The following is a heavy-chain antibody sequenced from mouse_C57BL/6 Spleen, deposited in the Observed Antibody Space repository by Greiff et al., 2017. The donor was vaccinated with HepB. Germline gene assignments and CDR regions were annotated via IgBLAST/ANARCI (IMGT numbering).Heavy chain of an antibody. CDR3: ARSYYYGSSPFAY. J-gene: IGHJ3*01. CDR2: IYPGSGNT. D-gene: IGHD1-1*01. CDR1: GYTFTDYY. Sequence: QVQLKQSGAELVRPGASVKLSCKASGYTFTDYYINWVKQRPGQGLEWIARIYPGSGNTYYNEKFKGKATLTAEKSSSTAYMQLSSLTSEDSAVYFCARSYYYGSSPFAYWGQGTLVTVSA. V-gene: IGHV1-76*01.